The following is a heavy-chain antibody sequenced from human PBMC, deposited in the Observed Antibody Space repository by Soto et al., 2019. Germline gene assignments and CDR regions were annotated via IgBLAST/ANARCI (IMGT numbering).Heavy chain of an antibody. CDR1: GFTFSSYG. J-gene: IGHJ6*02. V-gene: IGHV3-33*01. Sequence: QVQLVESGGGVVQPGRSLRLSCAASGFTFSSYGMHWVRQAPGKGLEWVAVIWYDGYNKYYADSVKGRFTISRDNSKNTLDLQMTSLRAEDTAVYYCARDTTRAMVRIYYGMDVLGQGTTLTVSS. CDR2: IWYDGYNK. D-gene: IGHD5-18*01. CDR3: ARDTTRAMVRIYYGMDV.